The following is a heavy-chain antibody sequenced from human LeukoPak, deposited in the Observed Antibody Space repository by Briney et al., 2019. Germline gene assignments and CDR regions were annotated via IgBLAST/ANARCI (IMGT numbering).Heavy chain of an antibody. V-gene: IGHV4-39*01. Sequence: SETLSLTCAVSGGSISSSNWWSWVRQPPGKGLEWIGSIYYSGSTYYNPSLKSRVTISVDTSKNQFSLKLSSVTAADTAVYYCARQKGYSSGWYFDYWGQGTLVTVSS. CDR1: GGSISSSNW. J-gene: IGHJ4*02. CDR2: IYYSGST. CDR3: ARQKGYSSGWYFDY. D-gene: IGHD6-19*01.